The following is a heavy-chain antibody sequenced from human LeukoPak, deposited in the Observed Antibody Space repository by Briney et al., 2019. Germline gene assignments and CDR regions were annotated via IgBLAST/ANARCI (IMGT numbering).Heavy chain of an antibody. Sequence: SVKVSCKASGYTFTNYDISWVRQAPGQGLGWMGGIIPIFGTANYAQKFQGRVTITADESTSTAYMELSSLRSEDTAVYYCARGGHYYDSSGYFSFDYWGQGTLVTVSS. D-gene: IGHD3-22*01. CDR1: GYTFTNYD. J-gene: IGHJ4*02. CDR2: IIPIFGTA. V-gene: IGHV1-69*13. CDR3: ARGGHYYDSSGYFSFDY.